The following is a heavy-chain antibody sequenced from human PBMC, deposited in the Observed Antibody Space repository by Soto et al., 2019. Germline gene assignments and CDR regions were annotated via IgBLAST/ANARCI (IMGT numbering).Heavy chain of an antibody. CDR1: GFTVSNSY. D-gene: IGHD2-2*01. J-gene: IGHJ3*01. CDR3: VRDLIGYCASSGCQTL. Sequence: GGSLRLSCAASGFTVSNSYMSWVRQAPGKGLEWISVIYSSGSAYFKDSVQGRFTISRDNSKNTMYLQMNSLRAEDTAVYHCVRDLIGYCASSGCQTLWGQGTMVTVSS. V-gene: IGHV3-66*01. CDR2: IYSSGSA.